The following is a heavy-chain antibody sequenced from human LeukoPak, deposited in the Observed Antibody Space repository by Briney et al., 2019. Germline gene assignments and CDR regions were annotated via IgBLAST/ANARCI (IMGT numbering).Heavy chain of an antibody. D-gene: IGHD4-17*01. CDR1: GFTFSSYA. J-gene: IGHJ4*02. CDR2: ISYDGSNK. CDR3: ARPRGIYGDFLVY. V-gene: IGHV3-30-3*01. Sequence: PGGSLRLSCAASGFTFSSYAMHWVRQAPGKGLEWVAVISYDGSNKYYADPVKGRFTISRDNSKNTLYLQMNSLRAEDTAVYYCARPRGIYGDFLVYWGQGTLVTVSS.